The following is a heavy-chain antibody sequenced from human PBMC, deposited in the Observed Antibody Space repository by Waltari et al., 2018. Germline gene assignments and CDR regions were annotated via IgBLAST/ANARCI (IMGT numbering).Heavy chain of an antibody. CDR1: GFTFSSYA. D-gene: IGHD1-26*01. CDR2: ISYDGSNK. CDR3: ARDMERQGGWYFDL. V-gene: IGHV3-30-3*01. J-gene: IGHJ2*01. Sequence: QVQLVESGGGVVQPGRSLRLSCAASGFTFSSYAMHWVRQAPGKGLEWVAVISYDGSNKYYADSVKGRFTISRDNSKNTLYLQMNSLRAEDTAVYYCARDMERQGGWYFDLWGRGTLVTVSS.